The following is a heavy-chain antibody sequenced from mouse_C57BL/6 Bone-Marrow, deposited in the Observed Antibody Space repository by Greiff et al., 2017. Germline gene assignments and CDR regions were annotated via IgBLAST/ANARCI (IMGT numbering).Heavy chain of an antibody. CDR2: INPYNGGT. Sequence: VQLKQPGAELVKPGASVKMSCKASGYTFTDYYMNWLKQSHGKSLEWIGVINPYNGGTSYNQKFKGKATLTVDKSSSTAYMELNSLTSEDSAVYYCARENLYYFDYWGQGTTLTVSS. CDR3: ARENLYYFDY. V-gene: IGHV1-19*01. CDR1: GYTFTDYY. J-gene: IGHJ2*01.